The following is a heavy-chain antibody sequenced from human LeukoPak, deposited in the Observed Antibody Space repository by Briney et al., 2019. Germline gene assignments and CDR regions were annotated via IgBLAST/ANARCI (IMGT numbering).Heavy chain of an antibody. CDR1: GYTFTGYY. J-gene: IGHJ4*02. CDR3: AKFQANYYDSSGYGCFDY. D-gene: IGHD3-22*01. CDR2: INPNSGGT. Sequence: ASVKVSCKASGYTFTGYYMHWVRQAPGQGLEWMGWINPNSGGTNYAQKFQGRVTMTRDTSISTAYMELSRLRSDDTAVYYCAKFQANYYDSSGYGCFDYWGQGVLVTVSS. V-gene: IGHV1-2*02.